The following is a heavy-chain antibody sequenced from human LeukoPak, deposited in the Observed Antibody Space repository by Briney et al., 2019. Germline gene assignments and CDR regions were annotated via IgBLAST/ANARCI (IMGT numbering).Heavy chain of an antibody. J-gene: IGHJ4*02. Sequence: GRSLRLSCAASAFTFADYAMHWVRQAPGNGLEWVSGISWNSGSIGYADSVKGRFTISRDNAKNSLYLQMNSLRAEDTALYYCAKDMVSSGYYGAAEYWGQGTLVTVSS. D-gene: IGHD3-22*01. V-gene: IGHV3-9*01. CDR3: AKDMVSSGYYGAAEY. CDR1: AFTFADYA. CDR2: ISWNSGSI.